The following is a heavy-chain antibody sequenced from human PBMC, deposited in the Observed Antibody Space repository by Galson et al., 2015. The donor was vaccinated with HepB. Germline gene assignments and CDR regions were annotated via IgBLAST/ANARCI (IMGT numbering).Heavy chain of an antibody. CDR1: GFTFDDYA. V-gene: IGHV3-9*01. J-gene: IGHJ4*02. CDR3: AKDHRGYSYGSRSRTYYFDY. D-gene: IGHD5-18*01. CDR2: TSRGGSSA. Sequence: SLRLSCAASGFTFDDYAIHWVRQAPGKGLEWVSVTSRGGSSAYYADSVKGRFTISRDNAKNSPYLQMNSLRAEDTALYYCAKDHRGYSYGSRSRTYYFDYWGQGTLVTVSS.